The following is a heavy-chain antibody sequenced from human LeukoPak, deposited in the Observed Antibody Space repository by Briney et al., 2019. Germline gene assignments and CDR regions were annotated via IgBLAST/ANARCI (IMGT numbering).Heavy chain of an antibody. CDR3: ASWGPLIAHGY. J-gene: IGHJ4*02. D-gene: IGHD3-16*01. Sequence: GGSLRLSCEVSGFPVSSNHMSWVRQAPGQGLEWVSIISSGGTTYYPDSVKGRCTISRDNSKNTLYLQMNSLRAEDTAVYYCASWGPLIAHGYWVQGTLVGVSS. V-gene: IGHV3-53*01. CDR1: GFPVSSNH. CDR2: ISSGGTT.